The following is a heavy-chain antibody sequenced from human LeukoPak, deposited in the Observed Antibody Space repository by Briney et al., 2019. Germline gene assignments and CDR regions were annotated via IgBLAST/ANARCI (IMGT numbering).Heavy chain of an antibody. D-gene: IGHD3-9*01. Sequence: PSETLSLTCAVSGGSISSSNWWSWVRQPPGKGLEWIGEIYHSGSTNYNPSLKSRVTISVDKSKNQFSLKLSSVTAADTAVYYCARGSFDILTGYYLDYWGQGTLVTVSS. V-gene: IGHV4-4*02. J-gene: IGHJ4*02. CDR3: ARGSFDILTGYYLDY. CDR2: IYHSGST. CDR1: GGSISSSNW.